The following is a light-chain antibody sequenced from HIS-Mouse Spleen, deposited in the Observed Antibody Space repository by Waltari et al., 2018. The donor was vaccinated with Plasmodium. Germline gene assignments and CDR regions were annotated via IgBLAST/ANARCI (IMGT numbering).Light chain of an antibody. J-gene: IGKJ2*01. Sequence: DIVLTQSPSPLSLSPGERAPLPCSASQSVSSSYFAWYQLNPGQAPRLLIYCASSRATGIPDRFSGSGSGTDFTLTISRLEPEDFAVYYCQQYGSSPPYTFGQGTKLEIK. CDR1: QSVSSSY. V-gene: IGKV3-20*01. CDR2: CAS. CDR3: QQYGSSPPYT.